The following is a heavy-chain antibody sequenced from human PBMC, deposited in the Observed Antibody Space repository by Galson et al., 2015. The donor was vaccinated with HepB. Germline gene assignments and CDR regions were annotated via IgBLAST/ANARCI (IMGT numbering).Heavy chain of an antibody. D-gene: IGHD4-11*01. Sequence: SLRLSCAASGFTFSSYGMHWVRQAPGKGLEWVAVIWYDGSNKCYADSVKVRFTISRDNSKNTLYLQMNSLRAEDTAVYYCARDFCLYSNYGYFDYWGQGTLVTVSS. CDR1: GFTFSSYG. CDR2: IWYDGSNK. V-gene: IGHV3-33*01. J-gene: IGHJ4*02. CDR3: ARDFCLYSNYGYFDY.